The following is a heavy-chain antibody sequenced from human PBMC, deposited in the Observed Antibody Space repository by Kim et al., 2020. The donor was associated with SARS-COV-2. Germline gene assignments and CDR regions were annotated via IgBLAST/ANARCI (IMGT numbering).Heavy chain of an antibody. V-gene: IGHV3-11*06. Sequence: GGSLRLSCAASGFTFSDYYMSWIRQAPGKGLEWVSYISSSSSYTNYADSVKGRFTISRDNAKNSLYLQMNSLRAEDTAVYYCARALGQHRGTPSDAFDIWGQGTMVTVSS. CDR1: GFTFSDYY. D-gene: IGHD3-10*01. CDR3: ARALGQHRGTPSDAFDI. J-gene: IGHJ3*02. CDR2: ISSSSSYT.